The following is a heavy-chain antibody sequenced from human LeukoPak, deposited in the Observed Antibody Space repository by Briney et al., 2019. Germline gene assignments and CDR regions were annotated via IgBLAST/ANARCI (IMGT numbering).Heavy chain of an antibody. CDR1: GYTFTNYD. Sequence: GASVKVSCQASGYTFTNYDINWVRQAAGQGLEWMGWMNPDSGNTGYAPKFHGRVTMTRNTSITTAYMELSSLRSEDTAVYYCARDQRDTVVTFDYWGQGTLVTVSS. V-gene: IGHV1-8*01. J-gene: IGHJ4*02. CDR3: ARDQRDTVVTFDY. CDR2: MNPDSGNT. D-gene: IGHD4-23*01.